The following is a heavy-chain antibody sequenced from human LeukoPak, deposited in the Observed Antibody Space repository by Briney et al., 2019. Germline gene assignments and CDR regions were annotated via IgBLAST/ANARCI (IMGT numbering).Heavy chain of an antibody. J-gene: IGHJ4*02. CDR2: INSDGSST. Sequence: SGGSLRLSCAASGFTFSSYWMHWVRQAPGKGLVWVSRINSDGSSTSYADSVKGRFTISRDNAKNSLYLQMNSLRAEDTAVYYCARNYYDSSGYYSNYWGQGTLVTVSS. D-gene: IGHD3-22*01. V-gene: IGHV3-74*01. CDR3: ARNYYDSSGYYSNY. CDR1: GFTFSSYW.